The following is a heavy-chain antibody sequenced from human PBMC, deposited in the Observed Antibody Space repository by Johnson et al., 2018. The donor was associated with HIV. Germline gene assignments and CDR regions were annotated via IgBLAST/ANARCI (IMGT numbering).Heavy chain of an antibody. CDR1: RLIFSDYF. V-gene: IGHV3-66*01. CDR2: IYSGGST. D-gene: IGHD2-15*01. Sequence: VQLVESGGGLVQPGGSLRLSCAASRLIFSDYFMSWIRQAPGKGLEWVSVIYSGGSTYYADSVKGRFTISRDNSKNTLYLQMNSLRAEDTAVYYCARDMCSGGSCYAFDIWGQGTMVTVSS. J-gene: IGHJ3*02. CDR3: ARDMCSGGSCYAFDI.